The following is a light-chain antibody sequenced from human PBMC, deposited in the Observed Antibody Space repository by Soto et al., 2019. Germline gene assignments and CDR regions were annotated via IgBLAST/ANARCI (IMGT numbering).Light chain of an antibody. CDR2: GAS. Sequence: SPGERATLSCRASQSVSSSYLAWYQQKPGQAPRLLIYGASXRATGIPDRFSGSGSGTDFTLTISRLEPEDFAVYYCQQYGSSPPITFGQGTRLEIK. J-gene: IGKJ5*01. V-gene: IGKV3-20*01. CDR1: QSVSSSY. CDR3: QQYGSSPPIT.